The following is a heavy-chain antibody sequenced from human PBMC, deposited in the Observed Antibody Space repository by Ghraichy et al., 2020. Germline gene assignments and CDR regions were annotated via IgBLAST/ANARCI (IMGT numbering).Heavy chain of an antibody. CDR3: ARDLTGGGSSNWFDP. V-gene: IGHV4-59*01. Sequence: SQTLSLTCTVSGGSISSYYWSWIRQPPGKGLEWIGYIYYSGSTNYNPSLKSRVTISVDTSKNQFSLKLSSVTAADTAVYYCARDLTGGGSSNWFDPWGQGTLVTVSS. CDR1: GGSISSYY. CDR2: IYYSGST. J-gene: IGHJ5*02. D-gene: IGHD2-15*01.